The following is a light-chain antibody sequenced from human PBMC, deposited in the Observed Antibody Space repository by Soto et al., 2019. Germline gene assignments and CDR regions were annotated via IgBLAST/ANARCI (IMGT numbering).Light chain of an antibody. CDR2: AAS. Sequence: DIQMTQSPSSLSASVGDRVTITCRASQSISSYLNWYQQKPGKAPNLLIYAASSLQSGVPSGFSGSGSGTDFTLTISSLQPEDFATYYCQQSYTTPYTFGQGTKLEIK. J-gene: IGKJ2*01. V-gene: IGKV1-39*01. CDR1: QSISSY. CDR3: QQSYTTPYT.